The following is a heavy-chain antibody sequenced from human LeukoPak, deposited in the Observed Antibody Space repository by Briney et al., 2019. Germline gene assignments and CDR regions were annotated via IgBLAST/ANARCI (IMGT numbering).Heavy chain of an antibody. CDR1: GYTFTSYD. V-gene: IGHV1-8*03. D-gene: IGHD3-3*01. CDR2: MNPNSGNT. Sequence: ASVRVSCKASGYTFTSYDINWVRQATGQGLEWMRWMNPNSGNTDYAQKFQGRVTVTRNTSISTAYMDLSSLRSEDTAVYYCARGNYDFWSGYYGGYFDYWGQGTLVTVSS. J-gene: IGHJ4*02. CDR3: ARGNYDFWSGYYGGYFDY.